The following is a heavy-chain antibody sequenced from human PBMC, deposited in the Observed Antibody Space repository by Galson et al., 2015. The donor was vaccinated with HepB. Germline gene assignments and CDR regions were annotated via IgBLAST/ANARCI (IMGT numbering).Heavy chain of an antibody. J-gene: IGHJ4*02. V-gene: IGHV3-33*01. CDR1: GFIFSRHG. CDR2: IWHDGSNQ. CDR3: VRESLMAMVTFDL. Sequence: SLRLSCAASGFIFSRHGIHWVRQAPGKGLEWVAMIWHDGSNQLYADSVKGRFTISRDNSKNTLYLQMNSLRAEDTAVYYCVRESLMAMVTFDLWGRGTLVTVSS. D-gene: IGHD5-18*01.